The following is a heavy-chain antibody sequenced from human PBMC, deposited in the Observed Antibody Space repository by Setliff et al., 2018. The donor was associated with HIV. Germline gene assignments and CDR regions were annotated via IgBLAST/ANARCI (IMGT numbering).Heavy chain of an antibody. Sequence: ASVKVSCKASGYTLTRYEINWVRQATGQGLEWMGWMNPNSGDTGYAQKFQGRVTMTRNTPISTAFMELSSLRSEETAVYYCARGRSLVRGSGSPEYYYMDVWGKGTTVTVSS. J-gene: IGHJ6*03. V-gene: IGHV1-8*02. CDR3: ARGRSLVRGSGSPEYYYMDV. CDR1: GYTLTRYE. CDR2: MNPNSGDT. D-gene: IGHD3-10*01.